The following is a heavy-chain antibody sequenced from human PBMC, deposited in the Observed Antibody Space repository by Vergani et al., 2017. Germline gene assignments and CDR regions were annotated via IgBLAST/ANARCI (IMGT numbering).Heavy chain of an antibody. CDR2: IIPILGIA. V-gene: IGHV1-69*02. Sequence: QVQLVQSGAEVKKPGSSVKVSCKASGGTFSSYTISWVRQAPGQGLEWMGRIIPILGIANYAQKFQGRVTITADKSTSTAYMELSSLRSEDTAVYYCAIIGGYSGDDSGPRDYWGQGTLVTVSS. CDR1: GGTFSSYT. CDR3: AIIGGYSGDDSGPRDY. D-gene: IGHD5-12*01. J-gene: IGHJ4*02.